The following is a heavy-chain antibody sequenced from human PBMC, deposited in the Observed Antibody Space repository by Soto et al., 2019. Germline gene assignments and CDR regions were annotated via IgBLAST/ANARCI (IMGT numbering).Heavy chain of an antibody. CDR3: ARSTSIAAAGTPPVH. V-gene: IGHV1-2*04. CDR1: GYTFTGYY. Sequence: GASVKVSCKASGYTFTGYYMHWVRQAPGQGLEWMGWINPNSGGTNYAQKFQGWVTMTRDTSISTAYMELSRLRSDDTAVYYCARSTSIAAAGTPPVHWGQGTLVTAPQ. D-gene: IGHD6-13*01. CDR2: INPNSGGT. J-gene: IGHJ1*01.